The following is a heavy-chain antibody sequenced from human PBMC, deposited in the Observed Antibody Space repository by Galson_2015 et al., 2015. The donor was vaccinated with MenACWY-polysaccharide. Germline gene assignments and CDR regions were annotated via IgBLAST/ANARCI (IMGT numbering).Heavy chain of an antibody. CDR2: IHYTGSA. D-gene: IGHD6-13*01. CDR3: ARVRAAADTVDY. CDR1: GGSISGYY. J-gene: IGHJ4*02. V-gene: IGHV4-59*01. Sequence: ETLSLTCTVSGGSISGYYWSWIRQPPGPGLQCVGYIHYTGSASYNPSLKSRVTISVDTSKNQFSLKLSSVTAADTAVYYCARVRAAADTVDYWGQGTLVTVSS.